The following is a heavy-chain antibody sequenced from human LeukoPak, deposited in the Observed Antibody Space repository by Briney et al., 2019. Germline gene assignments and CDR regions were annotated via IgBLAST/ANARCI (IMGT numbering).Heavy chain of an antibody. CDR1: GFTFSSYG. CDR3: ARDFHYDPSQYFDY. CDR2: IWYDGSNK. J-gene: IGHJ4*02. V-gene: IGHV3-33*01. Sequence: GGSLRLSCAASGFTFSSYGMHWVRQAPGKGLVWVAVIWYDGSNKYYADSVKGRFTISRDNSKNTLYLQMNSLRAEDTAVYYCARDFHYDPSQYFDYWGQGTLVTVSS. D-gene: IGHD3-3*01.